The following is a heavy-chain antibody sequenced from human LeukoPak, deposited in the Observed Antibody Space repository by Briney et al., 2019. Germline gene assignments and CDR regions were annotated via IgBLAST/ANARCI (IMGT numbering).Heavy chain of an antibody. J-gene: IGHJ3*02. D-gene: IGHD1-1*01. CDR1: GGSFSGYY. V-gene: IGHV4-34*01. CDR3: ARRKLQLRAFDI. Sequence: PSETLSLTCAVYGGSFSGYYWSWIRQPPGKGLEWIGEINHSGSTNYNPSLKSRVTISVDTSKNQFSLKLSSVTAADTAVYYCARRKLQLRAFDIWGQGTMVTVSS. CDR2: INHSGST.